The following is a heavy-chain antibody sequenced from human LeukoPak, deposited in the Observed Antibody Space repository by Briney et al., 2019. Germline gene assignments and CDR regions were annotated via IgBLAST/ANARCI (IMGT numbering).Heavy chain of an antibody. V-gene: IGHV3-7*01. Sequence: GGTLRLSCAASGFTFSSYWMSWVRQAPGKGLEWVANIKQDGSEKYYVDSVKGRFTISRDNAKNSLYLQMNSLRVEDAAVYFWARDGFNSGYHDYWGQGTLVSVSS. J-gene: IGHJ4*02. CDR2: IKQDGSEK. D-gene: IGHD3-22*01. CDR1: GFTFSSYW. CDR3: ARDGFNSGYHDY.